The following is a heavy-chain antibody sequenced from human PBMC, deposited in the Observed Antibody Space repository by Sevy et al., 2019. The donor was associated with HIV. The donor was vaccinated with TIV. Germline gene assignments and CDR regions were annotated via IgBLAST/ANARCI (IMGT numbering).Heavy chain of an antibody. CDR3: VSGVGGYTWKPHYFDS. CDR2: IKQDESAK. D-gene: IGHD1-1*01. CDR1: GFTFTNYC. J-gene: IGHJ4*02. Sequence: GGSLRLSCAASGFTFTNYCMSWVRQTPGKGLEWVASIKQDESAKYYVDSVNGRFAISRDNGKNSVYLQMNGLRAEDTALYSCVSGVGGYTWKPHYFDSWGQGTLVTVSS. V-gene: IGHV3-7*01.